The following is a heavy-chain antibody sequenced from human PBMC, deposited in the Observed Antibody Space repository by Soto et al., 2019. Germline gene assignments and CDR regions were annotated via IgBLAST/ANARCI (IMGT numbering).Heavy chain of an antibody. CDR3: ARAGCDGGSCYTLVGLRYGMDV. CDR2: ISYDGNNK. Sequence: QVQLVESGGGVVQPGRSLRLSCAASGFTFSSYAMYWVRQAPGKGLEWVAVISYDGNNKYYADSVKGRFTISRDNSNNTLYLQMTSLRAEGTAVYYCARAGCDGGSCYTLVGLRYGMDVWGQGTTVTVSS. CDR1: GFTFSSYA. D-gene: IGHD2-15*01. V-gene: IGHV3-30-3*01. J-gene: IGHJ6*02.